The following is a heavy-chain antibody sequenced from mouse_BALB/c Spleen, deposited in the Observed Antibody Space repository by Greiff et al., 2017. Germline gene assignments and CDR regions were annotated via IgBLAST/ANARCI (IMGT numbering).Heavy chain of an antibody. Sequence: EVKLMESGGGLVKPGGSLKLSCAASGFTFSSYTMSWVRQTPEKRLEWVATISSGGSYTYYPDSVKGRFTISRDNAKNTLYLQMSSLKSEDTAMYYCTREATVVRGFDYWGQGTTLTVSS. V-gene: IGHV5-6-4*01. D-gene: IGHD1-1*01. CDR3: TREATVVRGFDY. CDR1: GFTFSSYT. CDR2: ISSGGSYT. J-gene: IGHJ2*01.